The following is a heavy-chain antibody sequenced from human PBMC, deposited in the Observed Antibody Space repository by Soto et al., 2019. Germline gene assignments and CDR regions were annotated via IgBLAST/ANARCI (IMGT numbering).Heavy chain of an antibody. CDR3: ARQPHYKYSSSSGSGYYYYYGMDV. V-gene: IGHV1-8*01. CDR2: MNPNSGNT. Sequence: ASVKVSCKASGYTFTSYDINWVRQATGQGLEWMGWMNPNSGNTGYAQKFQGRVTMTRSTSISTAYMELSSLRSEDTAVYYCARQPHYKYSSSSGSGYYYYYGMDVWGQGTTVTVSS. D-gene: IGHD6-6*01. J-gene: IGHJ6*02. CDR1: GYTFTSYD.